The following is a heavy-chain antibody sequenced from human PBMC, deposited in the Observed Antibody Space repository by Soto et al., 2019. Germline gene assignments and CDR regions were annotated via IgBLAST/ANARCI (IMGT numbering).Heavy chain of an antibody. D-gene: IGHD5-12*01. Sequence: GGSLRLSCAASGFTFSSYAMHWVRQAPGKGLEYVSAISSNGGSTYYANSVKGRFTISRDNAKNSLYLQMNSLRAEDTAFYYCVKDHYEDFGYDLDYFNYWGQGTLVTVSS. CDR2: ISSNGGST. CDR3: VKDHYEDFGYDLDYFNY. V-gene: IGHV3-64*01. J-gene: IGHJ4*02. CDR1: GFTFSSYA.